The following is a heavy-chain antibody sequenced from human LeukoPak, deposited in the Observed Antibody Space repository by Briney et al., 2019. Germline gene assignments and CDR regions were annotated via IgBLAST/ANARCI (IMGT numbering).Heavy chain of an antibody. CDR2: IYYSGST. CDR3: ARAENYYDSSGYPTS. D-gene: IGHD3-22*01. CDR1: GGSISSGGYS. V-gene: IGHV4-31*03. Sequence: SETLPLTCTVSGGSISSGGYSWSWIRQHPGKGLEWIGYIYYSGSTYYNPSLKSRVTISVDTSKNQFSLKLSSVTAADTAVYYCARAENYYDSSGYPTSWGQGTLVTVSS. J-gene: IGHJ4*02.